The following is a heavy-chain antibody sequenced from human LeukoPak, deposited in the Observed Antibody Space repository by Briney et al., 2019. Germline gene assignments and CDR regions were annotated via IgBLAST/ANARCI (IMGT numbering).Heavy chain of an antibody. CDR2: IRYDGSNK. CDR3: AKDGEKFLYCSGASCYYFFDY. V-gene: IGHV3-30*02. D-gene: IGHD2-15*01. J-gene: IGHJ4*02. CDR1: GFTFSSYG. Sequence: PGGSLRLSCAASGFTFSSYGMRWVRQAPGKGLEWVAFIRYDGSNKYYADSVKGRFTISRDNSKNTLYLQMNSLRTEDTAVYYCAKDGEKFLYCSGASCYYFFDYWGQGTLVTVSS.